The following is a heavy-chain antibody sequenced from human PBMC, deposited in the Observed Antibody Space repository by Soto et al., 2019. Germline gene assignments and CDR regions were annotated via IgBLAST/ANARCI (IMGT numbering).Heavy chain of an antibody. CDR3: ARGSQAIVVVPDAPYYYYGMDV. D-gene: IGHD2-2*01. CDR1: VGSVSGYY. V-gene: IGHV4-34*01. J-gene: IGHJ6*02. Sequence: PSDTLSRISTVYVGSVSGYYWSWIRQPPGKGLEWIGEISHSGSTNYNPSLKSRVTISVDTSKNQFSLKLSSVTAADTAVYYCARGSQAIVVVPDAPYYYYGMDVWGHGTRFPFS. CDR2: ISHSGST.